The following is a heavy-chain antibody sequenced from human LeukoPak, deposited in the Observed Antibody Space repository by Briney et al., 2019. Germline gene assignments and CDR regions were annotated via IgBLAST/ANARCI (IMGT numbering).Heavy chain of an antibody. J-gene: IGHJ4*02. CDR1: GFTFSRYW. D-gene: IGHD6-19*01. Sequence: PGGSLRLSCVASGFTFSRYWMSWVRQAPGKGLEWVAKINQDGSGEYYLDSVKGRFTISRDNAKNSLYLQMNSLRADDTAVYFCLTTYSSHWYNEGNYWGQGTPVTVSS. CDR2: INQDGSGE. V-gene: IGHV3-7*01. CDR3: LTTYSSHWYNEGNY.